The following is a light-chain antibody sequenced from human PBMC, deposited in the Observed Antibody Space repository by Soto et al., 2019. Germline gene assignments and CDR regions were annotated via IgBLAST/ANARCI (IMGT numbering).Light chain of an antibody. V-gene: IGKV1-5*01. Sequence: DIQMTQSPSTLSASVGDRVTMTCRASQPISTWLAWYQQRPGKAPNLLIYHASSLESGVPSRFSGSGSGTEFTLSISSLQPDDFGTYYCQQYDEHSITFGQGTRLEIK. J-gene: IGKJ5*01. CDR1: QPISTW. CDR3: QQYDEHSIT. CDR2: HAS.